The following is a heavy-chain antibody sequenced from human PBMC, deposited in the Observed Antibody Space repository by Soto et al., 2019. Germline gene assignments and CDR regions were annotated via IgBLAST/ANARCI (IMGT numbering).Heavy chain of an antibody. Sequence: SGGSLRLSCAASGFTFSSYGMHWVRQAPGKGLEWVAVIWYDGSNKYYADSVKGRFTISRDNSKNTLYLQMNGLRAEDTAVYYCARDRDYDSSGYYSPVAFDIWGQGTMVTVS. CDR1: GFTFSSYG. V-gene: IGHV3-33*01. D-gene: IGHD3-22*01. J-gene: IGHJ3*02. CDR2: IWYDGSNK. CDR3: ARDRDYDSSGYYSPVAFDI.